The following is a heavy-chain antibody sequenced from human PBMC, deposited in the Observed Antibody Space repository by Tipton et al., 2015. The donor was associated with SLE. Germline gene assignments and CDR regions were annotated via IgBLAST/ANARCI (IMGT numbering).Heavy chain of an antibody. CDR2: ISGSGGST. D-gene: IGHD3-3*01. J-gene: IGHJ5*02. CDR3: AKEQTNYDSWSGYYNWFDP. CDR1: GFTFSSYG. Sequence: SLRLSCAASGFTFSSYGMSWVRQAPGKGLEWVSSISGSGGSTYYAHSVMGRFTISRDNSKNTLYLQMNSLRAEDTAIYYCAKEQTNYDSWSGYYNWFDPWGQGTLVTVSS. V-gene: IGHV3-23*01.